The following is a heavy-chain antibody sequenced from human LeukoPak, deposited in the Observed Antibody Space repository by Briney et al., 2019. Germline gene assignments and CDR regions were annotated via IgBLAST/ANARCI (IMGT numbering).Heavy chain of an antibody. CDR2: INHRGST. J-gene: IGHJ4*02. V-gene: IGHV4-34*01. D-gene: IGHD6-6*01. CDR3: ARGRGAARFVTIEFDY. Sequence: SETLSLPCAVYGGSFSGYHWSWIRQPPGKGMEWIGEINHRGSTNYNPSLKSRVSMSVDTSKNQFSLKLSSVTAADTAVYYCARGRGAARFVTIEFDYWGQGALVTVSS. CDR1: GGSFSGYH.